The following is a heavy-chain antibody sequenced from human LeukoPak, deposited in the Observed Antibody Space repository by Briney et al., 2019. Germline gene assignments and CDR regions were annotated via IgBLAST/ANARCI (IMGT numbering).Heavy chain of an antibody. CDR3: ARRRAAGDFWSGYPDAFDI. V-gene: IGHV1-8*03. Sequence: ASVKVSCKASGYTFTSYDINWVRQATGQGLEWMGWMNPNSGNTGYAQKFQGRVTITRNTSISTAYMELSSLRSEDTAVYYCARRRAAGDFWSGYPDAFDIWGQGTMVTVSS. D-gene: IGHD3-3*01. CDR2: MNPNSGNT. J-gene: IGHJ3*02. CDR1: GYTFTSYD.